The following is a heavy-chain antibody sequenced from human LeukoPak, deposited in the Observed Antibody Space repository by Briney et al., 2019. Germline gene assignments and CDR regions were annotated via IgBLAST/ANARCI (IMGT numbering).Heavy chain of an antibody. J-gene: IGHJ4*02. Sequence: GRSLRLSCAASGFTFDDYAMHWVRHAPGKGLEWVSGISWNSGSIGYADCVKGRFTISRDNAKNSLYLQMNSLRAEDMALYYCAKDLDYGGNSGAFDYWGQGTLVTVSS. V-gene: IGHV3-9*03. CDR2: ISWNSGSI. D-gene: IGHD4-23*01. CDR3: AKDLDYGGNSGAFDY. CDR1: GFTFDDYA.